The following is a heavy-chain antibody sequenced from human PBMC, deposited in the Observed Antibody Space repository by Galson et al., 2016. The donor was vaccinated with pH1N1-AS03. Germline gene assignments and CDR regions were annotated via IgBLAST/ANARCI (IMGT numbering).Heavy chain of an antibody. CDR3: AGRQNGRHYDFWSGARGFDS. V-gene: IGHV1-69*05. J-gene: IGHJ4*02. D-gene: IGHD3-3*01. CDR2: FIPVFNTV. Sequence: SVNVSCKASGGTFSNYAISWVRQAPGQGLEWLGGFIPVFNTVKYEQKFQGRVTITTDESTSTAYMEVRSLRSEDTAVYYCAGRQNGRHYDFWSGARGFDSWGQGTLVTVSS. CDR1: GGTFSNYA.